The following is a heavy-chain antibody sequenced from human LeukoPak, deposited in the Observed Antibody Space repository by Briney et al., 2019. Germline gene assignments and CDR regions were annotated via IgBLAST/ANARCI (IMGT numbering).Heavy chain of an antibody. CDR2: IIPFFGSA. D-gene: IGHD1-1*01. CDR1: GGTFSSYT. J-gene: IGHJ4*02. CDR3: ATPPTGTTTTGEYYFDS. V-gene: IGHV1-69*13. Sequence: GASVKVSCKASGGTFSSYTIAWVRQAPGQGPEWLGGIIPFFGSANYAQKFQGRVTITADEPTSTAFMELSSLRSEDTAVYYCATPPTGTTTTGEYYFDSWGQGTLVTVSS.